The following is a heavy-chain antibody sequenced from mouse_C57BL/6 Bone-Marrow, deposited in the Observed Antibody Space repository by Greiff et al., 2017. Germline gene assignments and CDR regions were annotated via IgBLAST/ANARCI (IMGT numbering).Heavy chain of an antibody. CDR2: IYPGDGDT. CDR1: GYAFSSSW. J-gene: IGHJ4*01. V-gene: IGHV1-82*01. D-gene: IGHD3-3*01. Sequence: VKLMESGPELVKPGASVKISCKASGYAFSSSWMNWVKQRPGKGLEWIGRIYPGDGDTNYNGKFKGKATLTADKSSSTAYMQLSSLTSEDSAVYFGARGEGAMDYWGQGTSVTVSS. CDR3: ARGEGAMDY.